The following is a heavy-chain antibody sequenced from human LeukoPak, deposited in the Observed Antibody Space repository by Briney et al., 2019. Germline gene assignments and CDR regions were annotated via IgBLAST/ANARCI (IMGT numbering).Heavy chain of an antibody. J-gene: IGHJ4*02. CDR2: ISGSGGST. Sequence: GGSLRLSCAASGFTFSTYAMSWVRQAPGKGLEWVSGISGSGGSTYYADSVKGRFTISGDNSKSTLYLQMNSLRAEDTAVYYCAKDSSFDLYFDYWGQGTLVTVSS. V-gene: IGHV3-23*01. CDR1: GFTFSTYA. CDR3: AKDSSFDLYFDY.